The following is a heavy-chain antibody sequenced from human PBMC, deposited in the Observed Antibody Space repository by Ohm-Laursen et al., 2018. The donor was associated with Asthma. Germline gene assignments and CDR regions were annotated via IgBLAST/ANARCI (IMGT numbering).Heavy chain of an antibody. V-gene: IGHV3-21*01. D-gene: IGHD1-26*01. Sequence: SLRVSCAASGYTFSRYSIHWVRQIPGKGLEWVASISTASSFIYYADSVRGRFTTSRDNARNSVYLQMNSLRAEDTALYYCARIGPEWELPGREYSLHHWGEGTLVTVSS. CDR1: GYTFSRYS. CDR2: ISTASSFI. CDR3: ARIGPEWELPGREYSLHH. J-gene: IGHJ1*01.